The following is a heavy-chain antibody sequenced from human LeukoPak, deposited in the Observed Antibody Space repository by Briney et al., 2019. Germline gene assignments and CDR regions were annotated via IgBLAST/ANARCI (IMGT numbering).Heavy chain of an antibody. CDR2: INWNGGST. Sequence: GGSLRLSCAASGLTFDDHGMNWVRQAPGKGLEWVSGINWNGGSTNYVDSVKGRFTISRDNAKNSLYLQMNSLRAEDTALYYCARNLPPGPIFGVINGAFDIWGQGTMVTVSS. CDR1: GLTFDDHG. D-gene: IGHD3-3*01. J-gene: IGHJ3*02. CDR3: ARNLPPGPIFGVINGAFDI. V-gene: IGHV3-20*04.